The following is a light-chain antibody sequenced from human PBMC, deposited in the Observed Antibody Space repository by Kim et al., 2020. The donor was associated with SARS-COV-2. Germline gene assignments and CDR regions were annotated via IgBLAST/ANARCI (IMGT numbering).Light chain of an antibody. V-gene: IGLV3-21*04. Sequence: APGKTAKIPCGGNALETKRVHWYQQRPGQAPLVVIYYDNDRPSGIPERFSVSNSDNTATLTISRVEAGDEAAYYCQVLDSPSDEVIFGGGTQLTVL. CDR1: ALETKR. J-gene: IGLJ7*01. CDR3: QVLDSPSDEVI. CDR2: YDN.